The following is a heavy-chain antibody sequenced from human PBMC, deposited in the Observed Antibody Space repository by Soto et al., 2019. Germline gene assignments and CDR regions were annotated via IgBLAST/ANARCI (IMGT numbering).Heavy chain of an antibody. CDR1: GYTLTELS. CDR3: AATTYYYDSSGYRGDYYGMDV. V-gene: IGHV1-24*01. D-gene: IGHD3-22*01. CDR2: FDPEDGET. Sequence: ASVKVSRKVSGYTLTELSMHWVRQAPGKGLEWMGGFDPEDGETIYAQKFQGRVTMTEDTSTDTAYMELSSLRSEDTAVYYCAATTYYYDSSGYRGDYYGMDVWGQGTTVTVSS. J-gene: IGHJ6*02.